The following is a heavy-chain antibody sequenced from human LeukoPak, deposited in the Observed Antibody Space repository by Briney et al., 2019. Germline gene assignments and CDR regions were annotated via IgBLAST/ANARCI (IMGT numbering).Heavy chain of an antibody. CDR3: ARAPRLTYYDYVWGSFYFDY. CDR2: IYYSGST. Sequence: SETLSLTCTVSGGSISSYYWSWIRQPPGKGLEWIGYIYYSGSTNYNPSLKSRVTISVDTSKNQFSLKLSSVTAADTAVYYCARAPRLTYYDYVWGSFYFDYWGQGTLVTVSS. V-gene: IGHV4-59*12. D-gene: IGHD3-16*01. J-gene: IGHJ4*02. CDR1: GGSISSYY.